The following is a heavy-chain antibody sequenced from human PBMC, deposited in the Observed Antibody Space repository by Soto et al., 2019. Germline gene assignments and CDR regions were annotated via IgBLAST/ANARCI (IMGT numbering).Heavy chain of an antibody. J-gene: IGHJ6*02. D-gene: IGHD5-18*01. V-gene: IGHV3-30-3*02. CDR1: GFTFSSYA. Sequence: GGSLRLSCAASGFTFSSYAMHWVRQAPGKGLEWVALISYDGSDKYYADSVKGRFTISRDNSKTTLSLQMNSLRAEDTAVYSCAKQLSPGFYYYGLDVWGQGTTVTVSS. CDR3: AKQLSPGFYYYGLDV. CDR2: ISYDGSDK.